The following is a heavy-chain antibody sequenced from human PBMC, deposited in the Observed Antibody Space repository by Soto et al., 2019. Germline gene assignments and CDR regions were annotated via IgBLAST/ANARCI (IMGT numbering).Heavy chain of an antibody. D-gene: IGHD4-17*01. CDR3: ARAHYGGNSLVY. CDR2: IYYSGST. J-gene: IGHJ4*02. Sequence: SETLSLTCTVSGGSISSGGYYWSWIRQHPGKGLEWIGYIYYSGSTYYNPSLKSRVTISVDTSKNQFSLKLSSVTAADTAVYYCARAHYGGNSLVYWGQGTLVTVSS. V-gene: IGHV4-31*03. CDR1: GGSISSGGYY.